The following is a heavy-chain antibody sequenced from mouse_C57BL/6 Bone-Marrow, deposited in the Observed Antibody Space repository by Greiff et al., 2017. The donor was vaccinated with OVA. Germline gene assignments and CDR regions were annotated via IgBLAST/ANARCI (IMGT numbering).Heavy chain of an antibody. Sequence: VQLQQSGAELVRPGASVKLSCTASGFNIKDDYMHWVKQRPEQGLEWIGWIDPENGDTEYASKFQGKATITADTSSNTAYLQLSSLTSEDTAVYYCTTMSTTLFDDWGQGTTLTVSS. CDR2: IDPENGDT. CDR3: TTMSTTLFDD. D-gene: IGHD2-4*01. CDR1: GFNIKDDY. V-gene: IGHV14-4*01. J-gene: IGHJ2*01.